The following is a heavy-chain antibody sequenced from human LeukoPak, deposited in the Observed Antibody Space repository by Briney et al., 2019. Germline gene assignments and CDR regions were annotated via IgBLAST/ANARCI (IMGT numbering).Heavy chain of an antibody. J-gene: IGHJ4*02. CDR2: ISYDESNQ. D-gene: IGHD3-10*01. CDR3: ARDQRKSYYYGSGFDY. CDR1: GFTLSSYA. Sequence: GRSLRLSCAASGFTLSSYAVHWVRQAPGKGLEWVAVISYDESNQYYADSVKGRFTISRDNSRNTLYLQMNSLRAEDTAVYYCARDQRKSYYYGSGFDYWGQGTLVTVSS. V-gene: IGHV3-30*04.